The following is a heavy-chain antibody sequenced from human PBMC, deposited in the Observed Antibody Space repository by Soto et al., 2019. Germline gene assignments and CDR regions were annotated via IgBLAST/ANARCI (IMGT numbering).Heavy chain of an antibody. V-gene: IGHV1-46*01. Sequence: QVQLVQSGAEVKKPGASVKVSCKASGYTFTSYYMHWVRQAPGQGLEWMGIINPSGGSTSHAQKFQGRVTRTRDTSTNTVYMELSSLRSEDTAVYYCARGDSSSWFFLPLWGQGTLVTVSS. D-gene: IGHD6-13*01. CDR1: GYTFTSYY. CDR3: ARGDSSSWFFLPL. J-gene: IGHJ4*02. CDR2: INPSGGST.